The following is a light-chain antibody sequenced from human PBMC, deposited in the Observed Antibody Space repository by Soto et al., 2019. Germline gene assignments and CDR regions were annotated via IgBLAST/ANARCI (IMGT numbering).Light chain of an antibody. CDR1: QSVNIY. V-gene: IGKV3-20*01. J-gene: IGKJ5*01. Sequence: EIVMTQSPATLSVSPGDRATLSCRASQSVNIYLAWYHQKPGQAPRLLIFGASSRATGIPDRFSGTGSETDFTLTISRLEPEDFAVYYCQQYDNSPITFGQGTRLEIK. CDR2: GAS. CDR3: QQYDNSPIT.